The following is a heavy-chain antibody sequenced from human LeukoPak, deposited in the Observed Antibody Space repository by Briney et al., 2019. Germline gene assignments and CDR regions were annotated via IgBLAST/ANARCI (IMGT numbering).Heavy chain of an antibody. CDR2: ISGSGGST. Sequence: GGSLRLSCAASGFTFSSYAMSWVRQAPGEGLEWVSGISGSGGSTYYADSVKGRFTISRDNSKNTLYLQMNSLRAEDTAVYYCAKDDNGGIREDWFDPWGQGTLVTVSS. D-gene: IGHD4-23*01. V-gene: IGHV3-23*01. CDR3: AKDDNGGIREDWFDP. CDR1: GFTFSSYA. J-gene: IGHJ5*02.